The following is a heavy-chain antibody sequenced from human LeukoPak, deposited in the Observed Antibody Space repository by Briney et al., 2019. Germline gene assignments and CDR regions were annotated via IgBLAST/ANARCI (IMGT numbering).Heavy chain of an antibody. CDR1: GGTFSSYA. CDR3: TRSDIVVVPAANFY. Sequence: SVKVSCKASGGTFSSYAISWVRQAPGQGLEWVGGINPIFGTANYAQKFRGRVTITADESTSTAYMELSSLRSEDTAVYYCTRSDIVVVPAANFYWGQGTLVTVSS. V-gene: IGHV1-69*01. D-gene: IGHD2-2*01. J-gene: IGHJ4*02. CDR2: INPIFGTA.